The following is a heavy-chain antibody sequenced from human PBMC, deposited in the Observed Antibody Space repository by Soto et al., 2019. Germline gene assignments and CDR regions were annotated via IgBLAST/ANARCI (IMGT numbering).Heavy chain of an antibody. V-gene: IGHV4-59*01. J-gene: IGHJ6*02. Sequence: PSETLSLTCTVSGGSISSYYWSWIRQPPGKGLEWIGYIYYSGSTNYNPSLKSRVTISVDTSKNQFSLKLSSVTAADTAVYYCARAAHSSGWYYNYYGMDVWGQGTTVTVSS. CDR2: IYYSGST. CDR1: GGSISSYY. CDR3: ARAAHSSGWYYNYYGMDV. D-gene: IGHD6-19*01.